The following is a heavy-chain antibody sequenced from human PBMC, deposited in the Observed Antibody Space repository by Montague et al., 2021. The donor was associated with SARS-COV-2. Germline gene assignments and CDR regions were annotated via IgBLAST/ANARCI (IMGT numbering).Heavy chain of an antibody. CDR1: GGPFSGYY. V-gene: IGHV4-34*01. D-gene: IGHD3-22*01. Sequence: SETLSLTCAVSGGPFSGYYWNWIRQPPGKGLQWIGEINHSGSTNYNPSLKSRVTISVDTSKNQFSLRLSSVTAADTAVYYCVRLLKATMLAVVFTGGPLSASGRGVWGQGTTVTVSS. CDR3: VRLLKATMLAVVFTGGPLSASGRGV. CDR2: INHSGST. J-gene: IGHJ6*02.